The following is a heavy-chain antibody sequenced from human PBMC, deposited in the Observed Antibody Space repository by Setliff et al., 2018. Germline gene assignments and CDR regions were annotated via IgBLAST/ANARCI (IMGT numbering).Heavy chain of an antibody. V-gene: IGHV4-38-2*01. CDR2: ISHSGSA. CDR3: ARVSMYSSSWYYYYYGMDV. Sequence: SETLSLTCAVSGYSISSGNYWGWIRQPPGKGLEWIGSISHSGSAYYNPSLKSRVTISLDTSKNQFSLKLSSVTAADTAVYYCARVSMYSSSWYYYYYGMDVWGQGTTVTV. CDR1: GYSISSGNY. J-gene: IGHJ6*02. D-gene: IGHD6-13*01.